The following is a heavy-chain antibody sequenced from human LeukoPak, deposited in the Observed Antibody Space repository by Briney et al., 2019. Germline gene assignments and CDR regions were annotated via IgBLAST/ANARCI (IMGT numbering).Heavy chain of an antibody. CDR2: ISYDGGDK. Sequence: GGSLRLSCAASGFTFSDYYMSWIRQAPGKGLEWVAVISYDGGDKYYADSVKGRFTISRDNSKNTLYLQMNSLRAEDTAVYYCAKGNYGSGSPYYMDVWGKGTTVTISS. V-gene: IGHV3-30*18. D-gene: IGHD3-10*01. J-gene: IGHJ6*03. CDR1: GFTFSDYY. CDR3: AKGNYGSGSPYYMDV.